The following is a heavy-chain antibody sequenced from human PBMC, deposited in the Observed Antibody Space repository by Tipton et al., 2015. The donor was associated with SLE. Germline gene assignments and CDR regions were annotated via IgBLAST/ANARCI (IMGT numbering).Heavy chain of an antibody. D-gene: IGHD5-12*01. J-gene: IGHJ4*02. Sequence: TLSLTCAVYGGSFSGYYWSWIRQPPGKGLVWIGEISHSGNTKYNPSLKSRLTISVDTSKNQFSLKLSSVTAADTAVYYCARADGATGLDYWGQGILVTVSS. CDR3: ARADGATGLDY. CDR1: GGSFSGYY. CDR2: ISHSGNT. V-gene: IGHV4-34*01.